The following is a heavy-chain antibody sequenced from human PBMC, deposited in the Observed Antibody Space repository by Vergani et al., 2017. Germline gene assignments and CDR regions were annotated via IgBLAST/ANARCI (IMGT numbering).Heavy chain of an antibody. Sequence: QVQLVESGGGVVQPGRSLRLSCAASGFTFSSYGMHWVRQAPGKGLEWVAVISYDGSNKYYADSVKGRFTISRDNSKNTLYLQMNSLRAEDTAVYYCAKDQDSGYDTIDYWGQGTLVTVSS. CDR3: AKDQDSGYDTIDY. V-gene: IGHV3-30*18. D-gene: IGHD5-12*01. CDR1: GFTFSSYG. J-gene: IGHJ4*02. CDR2: ISYDGSNK.